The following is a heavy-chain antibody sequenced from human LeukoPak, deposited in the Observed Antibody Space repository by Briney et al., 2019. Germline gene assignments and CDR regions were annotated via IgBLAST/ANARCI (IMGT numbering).Heavy chain of an antibody. CDR2: IYYSGST. J-gene: IGHJ5*02. V-gene: IGHV4-59*01. D-gene: IGHD6-13*01. Sequence: PSETLSLTCTVSGGSISSYYWSWIRQPPGKGLEWIGYIYYSGSTNYNPSLKSRVTISVDTSKNQFSLKLSSVTAADTAVYYCARKIVYSSSWYVNNWFDPWGQEPWSPSPQ. CDR3: ARKIVYSSSWYVNNWFDP. CDR1: GGSISSYY.